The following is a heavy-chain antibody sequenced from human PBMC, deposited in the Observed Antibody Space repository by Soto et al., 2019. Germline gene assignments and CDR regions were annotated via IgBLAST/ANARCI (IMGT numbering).Heavy chain of an antibody. CDR2: ISAYNGNT. D-gene: IGHD6-13*01. J-gene: IGHJ6*02. CDR3: ARDAGPGYSSRWYNYYYGMEV. CDR1: GYTFTSYG. V-gene: IGHV1-18*01. Sequence: ASVKVSCKASGYTFTSYGISWVRQAPGQGLEWMGWISAYNGNTNYAQKLQGRVTMTTDTSTSTAYMELRSLRSDDTAVYYCARDAGPGYSSRWYNYYYGMEVWGQGTNVTGSS.